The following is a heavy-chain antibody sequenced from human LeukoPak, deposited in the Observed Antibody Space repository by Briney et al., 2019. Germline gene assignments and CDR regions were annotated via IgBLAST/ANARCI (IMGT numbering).Heavy chain of an antibody. CDR2: INSDGYST. CDR3: AKVGSGWYYFDY. J-gene: IGHJ4*02. D-gene: IGHD6-19*01. Sequence: PGGSLRLSCAASGFTFSSFRMHWVRQAPGKGLVWVSVINSDGYSTNYADSVKGRFTISRDNAKNTLYLQMNSLRAEDTAVYYCAKVGSGWYYFDYWGQGTLVTVSS. CDR1: GFTFSSFR. V-gene: IGHV3-74*01.